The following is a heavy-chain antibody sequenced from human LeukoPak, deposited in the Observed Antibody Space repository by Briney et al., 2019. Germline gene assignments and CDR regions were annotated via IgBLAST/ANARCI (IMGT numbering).Heavy chain of an antibody. D-gene: IGHD6-19*01. CDR3: VRVYSSGWSS. V-gene: IGHV4-61*01. J-gene: IGHJ3*01. CDR2: IYYSGST. CDR1: GGSVSSGSYY. Sequence: SETLSLTCTVSGGSVSSGSYYWSWIRQPPGKGLEWIGYIYYSGSTNYNPSLKSRVTISVDTSKNQFSLKLTSVTAADTAVYYCVRVYSSGWSSWGQGTMVTVSS.